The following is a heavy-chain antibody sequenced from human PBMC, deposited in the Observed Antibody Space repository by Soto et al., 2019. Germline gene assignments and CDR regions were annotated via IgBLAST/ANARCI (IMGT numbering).Heavy chain of an antibody. D-gene: IGHD4-17*01. CDR2: INHSGST. V-gene: IGHV4-34*01. Sequence: SETLSLTCAVYGGSFSGYYWSWIRQPPGKGLEWIGEINHSGSTNYNPSLKSRVTISVDTSKNQFSLKLSSVTAADTAVYYCASGGDYGDYTAFDIWGQGTMVTVSS. CDR1: GGSFSGYY. J-gene: IGHJ3*02. CDR3: ASGGDYGDYTAFDI.